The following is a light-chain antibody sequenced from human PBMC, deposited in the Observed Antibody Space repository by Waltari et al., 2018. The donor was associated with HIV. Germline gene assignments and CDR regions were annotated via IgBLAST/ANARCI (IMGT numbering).Light chain of an antibody. CDR3: SSYTSSSTVV. V-gene: IGLV2-14*01. Sequence: QSALTQPASVSGSPGQSITISCPGTSSDVGCYNSVSWYQQHPGKAPKLMIFDVSNRPSGVSNRFSGSKSGNTASLTISGLQAEDEADYYCSSYTSSSTVVFGGGTKVTVL. J-gene: IGLJ2*01. CDR2: DVS. CDR1: SSDVGCYNS.